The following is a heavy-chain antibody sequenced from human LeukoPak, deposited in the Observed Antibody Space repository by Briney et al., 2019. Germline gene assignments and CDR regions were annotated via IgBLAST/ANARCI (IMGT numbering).Heavy chain of an antibody. Sequence: ASVTVSCKASGYTFAGYYMHWVRQAPGQGLEWMGRINPNSGGTNYAQKFQGRVTMTRDTSISTAYMELSRLRSDDTAVYYRARDLEGTDYWGQGTLVTVSS. CDR3: ARDLEGTDY. CDR1: GYTFAGYY. D-gene: IGHD1-1*01. CDR2: INPNSGGT. V-gene: IGHV1-2*06. J-gene: IGHJ4*02.